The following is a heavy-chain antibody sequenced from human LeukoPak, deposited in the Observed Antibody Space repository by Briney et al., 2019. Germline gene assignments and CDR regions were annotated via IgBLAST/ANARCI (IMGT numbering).Heavy chain of an antibody. V-gene: IGHV5-10-1*01. D-gene: IGHD3-10*01. CDR2: IDPSDSYT. CDR1: GYSFTSYW. CDR3: ARPSYYYGSGSYSDSYYFDY. Sequence: GESLKISCKGSGYSFTSYWISWVRQMPGKGLEWMGRIDPSDSYTNYSPSFQGHVTISADKSISTAYLQWSNLKASDTAMYYCARPSYYYGSGSYSDSYYFDYWGQGTLVTVSS. J-gene: IGHJ4*02.